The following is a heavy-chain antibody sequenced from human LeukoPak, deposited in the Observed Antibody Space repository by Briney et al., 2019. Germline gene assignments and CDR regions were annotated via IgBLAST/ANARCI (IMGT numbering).Heavy chain of an antibody. V-gene: IGHV1-46*01. CDR1: GYTFTSYY. CDR2: INPSGGST. CDR3: ARSPQYYYGSGSPYFDY. J-gene: IGHJ4*02. Sequence: ASVKASCKASGYTFTSYYMHWVRRAPGQGLEWMGIINPSGGSTSYAQKFQGRVTMTRDTSTSTVYMELSSLRSEDTAVYYCARSPQYYYGSGSPYFDYWGQGTLVTVSS. D-gene: IGHD3-10*01.